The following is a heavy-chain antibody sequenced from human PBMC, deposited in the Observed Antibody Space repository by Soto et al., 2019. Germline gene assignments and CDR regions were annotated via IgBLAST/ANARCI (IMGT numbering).Heavy chain of an antibody. CDR1: CGSIMSGSYY. CDR3: ARHYPFGSGSYSPYYFDS. V-gene: IGHV4-39*01. D-gene: IGHD3-10*01. J-gene: IGHJ4*02. Sequence: SXTLSLTFTVSCGSIMSGSYYWAWILHPPGEGLDWIGNVHYSVTAYYNPSLNSRITISVDTSKNQFSLKLNSVTAADTAVYYCARHYPFGSGSYSPYYFDSWGQGTLVTVSS. CDR2: VHYSVTA.